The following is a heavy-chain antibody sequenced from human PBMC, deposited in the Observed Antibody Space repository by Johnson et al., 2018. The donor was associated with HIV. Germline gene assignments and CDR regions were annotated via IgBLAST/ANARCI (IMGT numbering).Heavy chain of an antibody. CDR2: IYSGGST. D-gene: IGHD7-27*01. J-gene: IGHJ3*01. CDR3: ARDHSPGDWGAFDF. Sequence: AQLVETGGGLIQTGGSLRLSCAASGFTVSSNSMSWVRQAPGKGPEWVSVIYSGGSTSYADSVQGRFTISRDSSKNTLYLDMITLRAEDTAVYYCARDHSPGDWGAFDFWGQGTMVTVSS. V-gene: IGHV3-53*02. CDR1: GFTVSSNS.